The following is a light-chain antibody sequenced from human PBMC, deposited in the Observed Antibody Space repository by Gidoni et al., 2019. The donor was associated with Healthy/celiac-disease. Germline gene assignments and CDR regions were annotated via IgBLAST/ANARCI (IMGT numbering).Light chain of an antibody. CDR2: DVS. V-gene: IGKV3-11*01. CDR1: QSVSSY. J-gene: IGKJ5*01. Sequence: ELVWTQSPATLSLSPGESATLSCRASQSVSSYLAWYQQKPGQAPRPLIYDVSNRATGIPARFSGSGSGTDFTLTISSLEPEDFAVDYCQQRSNWPPTFGQGTRLESK. CDR3: QQRSNWPPT.